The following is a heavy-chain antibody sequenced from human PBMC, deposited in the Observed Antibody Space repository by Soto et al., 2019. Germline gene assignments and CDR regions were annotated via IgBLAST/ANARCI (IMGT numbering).Heavy chain of an antibody. Sequence: RGCLRRACAASRLTFSSFRLHWVREVPGKGLVCVSRSNNDGSAAAYADSVKGRLTIPRDHAKNTVYLQMNSLRAEDTAVYYCVRDKPHNWFVPLCQGP. V-gene: IGHV3-74*01. J-gene: IGHJ5*02. CDR2: SNNDGSAA. CDR3: VRDKPHNWFVP. CDR1: RLTFSSFR.